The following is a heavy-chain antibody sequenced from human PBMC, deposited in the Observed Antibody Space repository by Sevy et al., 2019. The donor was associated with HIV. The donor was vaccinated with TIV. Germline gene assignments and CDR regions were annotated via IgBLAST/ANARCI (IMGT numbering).Heavy chain of an antibody. CDR1: GXXISSYY. Sequence: SETLSLTCTVSGXXISSYYWXXIRQPAGKGLEWIGRIXTSGSTNYNPSLKSRVTMSVDTSKNQFSLKLSSVTAADTAVYYCARDWDGEAGTGYYYYXXXXXXXXXTTVTVSS. D-gene: IGHD6-19*01. CDR3: ARDWDGEAGTGYYYYXXXXX. J-gene: IGHJ6*01. V-gene: IGHV4-4*07. CDR2: IXTSGST.